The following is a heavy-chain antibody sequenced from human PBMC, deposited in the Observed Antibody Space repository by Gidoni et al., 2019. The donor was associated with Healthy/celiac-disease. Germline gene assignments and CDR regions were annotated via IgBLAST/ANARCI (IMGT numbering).Heavy chain of an antibody. CDR3: ARDPPGADTWDSFDY. D-gene: IGHD1-26*01. CDR2: INDDGTGT. CDR1: GFSFSTYW. V-gene: IGHV3-74*01. J-gene: IGHJ4*02. Sequence: EVQLVESGGGLVQPGGSLRLSCAAAGFSFSTYWMHWVRQVPGEGLFWVSRINDDGTGTADADTAKGRFTISRDNAENTLYLQMNSLRAEDTAIYYCARDPPGADTWDSFDYWGQGTLVSVSS.